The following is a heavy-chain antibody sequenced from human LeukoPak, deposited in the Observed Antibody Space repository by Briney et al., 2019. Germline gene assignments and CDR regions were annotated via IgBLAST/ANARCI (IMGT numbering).Heavy chain of an antibody. CDR1: GYTFASYA. CDR2: INAGNGNT. J-gene: IGHJ4*02. Sequence: ASVKVSCKASGYTFASYAMHWVRQAPGQRLEWMGWINAGNGNTKYSQKFQGRVTITRDTSASTAYMELSSLRSEDTAVYYCARDSSGWYGDYWGQGTLVIVSS. CDR3: ARDSSGWYGDY. V-gene: IGHV1-3*01. D-gene: IGHD6-19*01.